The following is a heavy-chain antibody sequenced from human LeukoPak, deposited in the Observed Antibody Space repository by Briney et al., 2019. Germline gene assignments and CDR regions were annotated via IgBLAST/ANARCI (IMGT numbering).Heavy chain of an antibody. J-gene: IGHJ5*02. D-gene: IGHD2/OR15-2a*01. Sequence: SETLSLTCAVSGGSISSSNWWSWVRQPPGKGLEWIGEIHHSGSTNYNPSLKSRVTISVDKSKNQFSLKLSSVTAADTAVYYCAREFFYAHGNWFDPWGQGTLVTVSS. CDR2: IHHSGST. V-gene: IGHV4-4*02. CDR3: AREFFYAHGNWFDP. CDR1: GGSISSSNW.